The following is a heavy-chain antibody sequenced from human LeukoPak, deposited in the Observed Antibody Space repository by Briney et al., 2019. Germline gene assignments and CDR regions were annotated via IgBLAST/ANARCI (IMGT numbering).Heavy chain of an antibody. J-gene: IGHJ3*02. CDR1: GYTFTSYY. D-gene: IGHD3-16*01. CDR3: ARDRGRGGLISAFDI. V-gene: IGHV1-46*01. Sequence: GASVKVSCKASGYTFTSYYMHWVRQAPGQGLEWMGIINPSGGSTSYAQKFQGRVTMTRDTSTSTVYMELSSLRSEDTAVYYCARDRGRGGLISAFDIWGQGTMVTVSS. CDR2: INPSGGST.